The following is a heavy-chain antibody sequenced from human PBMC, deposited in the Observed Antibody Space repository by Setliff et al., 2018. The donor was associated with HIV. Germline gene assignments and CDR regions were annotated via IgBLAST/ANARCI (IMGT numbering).Heavy chain of an antibody. Sequence: GASVKVSCKASGYTFTSCFMHWVRQAPGQGLEYMGIINPSDGTTDYTQKFQDRVTMTSDTSTSTVYMELRSLRSDDTAVYYCAREYSSSWYPQHYGMDVWGQGTTVTVSS. V-gene: IGHV1-46*01. CDR3: AREYSSSWYPQHYGMDV. J-gene: IGHJ6*02. CDR2: INPSDGTT. CDR1: GYTFTSCF. D-gene: IGHD6-13*01.